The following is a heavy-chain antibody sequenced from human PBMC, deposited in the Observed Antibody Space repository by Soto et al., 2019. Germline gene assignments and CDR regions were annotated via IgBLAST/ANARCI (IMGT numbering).Heavy chain of an antibody. D-gene: IGHD2-15*01. V-gene: IGHV1-18*01. Sequence: ASVKVSCTASGYRFTSYGISWVRQAPGQGLEWMGWINTYNGNSNYAQKFQGRVTMTTDTSTNTAYMELRSLTSDDTAVYYCARDCTGGSCFCIYWGQGTLVTVSS. J-gene: IGHJ4*02. CDR3: ARDCTGGSCFCIY. CDR1: GYRFTSYG. CDR2: INTYNGNS.